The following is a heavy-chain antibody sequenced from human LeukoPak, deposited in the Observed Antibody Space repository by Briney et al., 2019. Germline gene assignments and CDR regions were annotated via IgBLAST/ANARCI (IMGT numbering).Heavy chain of an antibody. D-gene: IGHD6-19*01. CDR2: IIPIFGTA. CDR1: GGTFSSYA. CDR3: ATLAVAGDYYFDY. Sequence: ASVKVSYKASGGTFSSYAISWVRQAPGQGLEWMEGIIPIFGTANYAQKFQGRVTITTDESTSTAYMELSSLRSEDTAVYYCATLAVAGDYYFDYWGQGTLVTVSS. V-gene: IGHV1-69*05. J-gene: IGHJ4*02.